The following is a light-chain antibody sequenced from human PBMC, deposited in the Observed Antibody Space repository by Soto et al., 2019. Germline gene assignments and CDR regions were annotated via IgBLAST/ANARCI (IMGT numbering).Light chain of an antibody. CDR3: QQYGSSPRT. V-gene: IGKV3-20*01. CDR1: QSVSSSY. J-gene: IGKJ1*01. CDR2: GAS. Sequence: IVLTQSPGTLSLSAGERATLSCRASQSVSSSYLAWYQQKPGQAPRLLMYGASSRATGIPDRFSGSGSGTDCTLTISRLEKEDCAVYYCQQYGSSPRTFGQGTKVDNK.